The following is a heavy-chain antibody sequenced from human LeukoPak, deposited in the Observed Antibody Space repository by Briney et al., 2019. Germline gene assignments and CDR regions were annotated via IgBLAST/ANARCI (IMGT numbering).Heavy chain of an antibody. CDR3: AKYAVAGTGNWFDP. V-gene: IGHV3-23*01. D-gene: IGHD6-19*01. Sequence: GGSLRLSCEASGFTFSSYAMSWVRQAPGQGLEWVPSISGGGATTYYADSVKGRFTISRDKSKNTLHLQMNSLRDEDAAVYYCAKYAVAGTGNWFDPWGQGTLVTVSS. CDR1: GFTFSSYA. J-gene: IGHJ5*02. CDR2: ISGGGATT.